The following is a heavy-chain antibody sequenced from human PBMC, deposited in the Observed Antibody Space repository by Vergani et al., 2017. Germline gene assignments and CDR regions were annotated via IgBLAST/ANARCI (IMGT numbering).Heavy chain of an antibody. CDR2: IHTNGVI. D-gene: IGHD2-21*01. V-gene: IGHV4-61*02. J-gene: IGHJ4*02. CDR3: ARHISVVRPSSMTAFDY. Sequence: QVQLQESDPGLVKPSQTLSLTCTVSGGSFNSGSYYWSWLRQPAGKRLEWIGRIHTNGVIHYNPSLNSRATISVDTSKKQISLHLTSVTAADTAVYYCARHISVVRPSSMTAFDYWGQGTLVTVSS. CDR1: GGSFNSGSYY.